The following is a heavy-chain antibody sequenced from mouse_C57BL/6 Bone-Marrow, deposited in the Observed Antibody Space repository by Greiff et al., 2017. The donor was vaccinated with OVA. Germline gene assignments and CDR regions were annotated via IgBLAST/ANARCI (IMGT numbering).Heavy chain of an antibody. D-gene: IGHD1-1*01. V-gene: IGHV1-81*01. Sequence: QVHVKQSGAELARPGASVKLSCKASGYTFTSYGISWVKQSTGQGLEWIGEIYPRSGNTYYNEKFKGKATLTADKSSSTAYMELRSLTSEDSAVYFCARFGYYGSYWYFDVWGTGTTVTFSS. CDR2: IYPRSGNT. J-gene: IGHJ1*03. CDR3: ARFGYYGSYWYFDV. CDR1: GYTFTSYG.